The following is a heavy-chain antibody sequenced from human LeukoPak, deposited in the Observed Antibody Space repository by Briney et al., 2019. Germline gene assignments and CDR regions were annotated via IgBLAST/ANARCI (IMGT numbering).Heavy chain of an antibody. Sequence: GGSLRLSCAASGFTFSSYAMNWVRQAPGQGLEWVSTILAGGTTTFYSDSVKGRFTISRGNSRNTLYLQLHSLRAEDTAVYYCAKDKTSGDGYVVFDHRGQGTLVTVSS. V-gene: IGHV3-23*01. CDR3: AKDKTSGDGYVVFDH. D-gene: IGHD5-24*01. CDR2: ILAGGTTT. CDR1: GFTFSSYA. J-gene: IGHJ4*02.